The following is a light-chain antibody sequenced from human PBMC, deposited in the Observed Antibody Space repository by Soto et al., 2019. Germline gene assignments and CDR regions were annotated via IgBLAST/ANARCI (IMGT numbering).Light chain of an antibody. CDR2: GAS. V-gene: IGKV3D-15*01. CDR3: QQYNNWPIT. CDR1: RSVSSSY. J-gene: IGKJ5*01. Sequence: EIALTQPPGTLSISPGETAPLSCRASRSVSSSYLAWYQQKPGQAPRLLIYGASSRATGIPDRFSGSGSGTEFTLTISSLQSEDFAVYYCQQYNNWPITFGQGTRWR.